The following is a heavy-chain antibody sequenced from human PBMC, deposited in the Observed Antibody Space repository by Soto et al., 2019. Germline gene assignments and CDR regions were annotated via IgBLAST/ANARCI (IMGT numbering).Heavy chain of an antibody. Sequence: QVQLQESGPGLVKPSETLSLTCTVSGGSISSYYWSWIRQPPGKGLEWIGYIYYSGSPNYNPSLTSRVTISVDTSKNQFSLKLSSVTAADTAVYYCAGSSSSDQLYYYYYMDVWGKGTTVTVSS. V-gene: IGHV4-59*01. CDR2: IYYSGSP. D-gene: IGHD6-6*01. CDR3: AGSSSSDQLYYYYYMDV. J-gene: IGHJ6*03. CDR1: GGSISSYY.